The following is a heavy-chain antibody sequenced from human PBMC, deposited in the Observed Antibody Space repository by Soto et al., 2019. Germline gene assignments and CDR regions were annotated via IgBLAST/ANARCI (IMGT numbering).Heavy chain of an antibody. CDR3: AIVVPAARDAFDI. D-gene: IGHD2-2*01. V-gene: IGHV4-30-2*01. Sequence: QLQLQESGSGLVKPSQTLSLTCAVSGGSISSGDYSWSWIRQPPGKGLEWIGYLYRSGSTSNNPSLKSRVTISLDTSKNQFSLELSSVTDADTAVYYCAIVVPAARDAFDIWGQGTMVSVSS. CDR2: LYRSGST. J-gene: IGHJ3*02. CDR1: GGSISSGDYS.